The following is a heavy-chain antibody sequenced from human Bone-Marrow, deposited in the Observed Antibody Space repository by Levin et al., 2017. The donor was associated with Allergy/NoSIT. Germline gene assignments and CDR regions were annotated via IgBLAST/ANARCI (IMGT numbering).Heavy chain of an antibody. CDR3: VRDQGDIVVVPAAIRGYGMDV. Sequence: GGSLRLSCAASGFIFRDYNINWVRQAPGKGLEWVSSISSGSDYIYYADSVKGRFTISRDNAENSVYLQMNSLRAEDTAVYFCVRDQGDIVVVPAAIRGYGMDVWGQGTTVVVSS. CDR1: GFIFRDYN. J-gene: IGHJ6*02. D-gene: IGHD2-2*01. CDR2: ISSGSDYI. V-gene: IGHV3-21*01.